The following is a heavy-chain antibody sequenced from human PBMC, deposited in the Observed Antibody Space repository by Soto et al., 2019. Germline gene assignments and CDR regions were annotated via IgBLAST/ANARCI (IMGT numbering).Heavy chain of an antibody. CDR2: IFHTGGT. CDR1: GGSVSSGNYY. Sequence: QVQLQESGSGLVKPSETLSLTCTVSGGSVSSGNYYWSWIRQPPGMGLEWIGDIFHTGGTNYNPYLKSRVTISLDTSMNQFSLKLSSVTPADTAVYYCTRAPVSGSYCFDFWGQGTPVTVSS. D-gene: IGHD1-26*01. CDR3: TRAPVSGSYCFDF. V-gene: IGHV4-61*01. J-gene: IGHJ4*02.